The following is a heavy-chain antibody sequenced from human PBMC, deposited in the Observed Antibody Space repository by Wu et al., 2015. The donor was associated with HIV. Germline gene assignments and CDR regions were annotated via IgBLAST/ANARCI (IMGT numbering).Heavy chain of an antibody. V-gene: IGHV1-2*02. J-gene: IGHJ4*02. Sequence: QVQLVQSGAEVRKPGASVKVSCKTSGYTFTGYYLHWVRQAPGQGLEWMGWINDDTGDTRYAQKFEGRVTMTRDTSISTGYMELRRLTSDDLAVYYCARQRAYTSGWYIFDYWGQGTLVTVSS. CDR3: ARQRAYTSGWYIFDY. CDR1: GYTFTGYY. CDR2: INDDTGDT. D-gene: IGHD6-19*01.